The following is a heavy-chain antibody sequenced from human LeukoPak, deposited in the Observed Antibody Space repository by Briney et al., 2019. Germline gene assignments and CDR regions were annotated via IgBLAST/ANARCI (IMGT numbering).Heavy chain of an antibody. J-gene: IGHJ2*01. V-gene: IGHV3-23*01. CDR1: GFTFSSYA. Sequence: GGSLRLSCAASGFTFSSYAMSWVRQAPGKGLEWVSAISGSGGSTYYADSVKGRFTISRDNSKNSLYLQMNSLRAEDTAVYYCARDGSGYCTSTNCYWYFDLWGRGTLVPVSS. D-gene: IGHD2-2*01. CDR3: ARDGSGYCTSTNCYWYFDL. CDR2: ISGSGGST.